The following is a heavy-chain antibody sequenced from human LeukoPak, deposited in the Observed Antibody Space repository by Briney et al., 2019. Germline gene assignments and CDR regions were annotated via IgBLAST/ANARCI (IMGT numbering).Heavy chain of an antibody. D-gene: IGHD5-12*01. CDR1: GFTFSSYS. CDR2: INQAGSVQ. CDR3: ARVGYSGWNLEY. J-gene: IGHJ4*02. Sequence: GGSLRLSCAASGFTFSSYSMNWVRQAPGKGLEWVANINQAGSVQYYVDSVKGRFTISRDDAKNSLYVQMNSLRDEDTAVYYCARVGYSGWNLEYWGQGTLVTVSS. V-gene: IGHV3-7*01.